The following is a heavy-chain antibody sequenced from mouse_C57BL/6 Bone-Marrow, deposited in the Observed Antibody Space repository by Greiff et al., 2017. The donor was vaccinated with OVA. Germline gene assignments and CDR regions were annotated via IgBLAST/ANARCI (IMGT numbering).Heavy chain of an antibody. CDR2: INPNNGGT. CDR1: GYTFTDYY. J-gene: IGHJ4*01. Sequence: VQLQQSGPELVKPGASVKISCKASGYTFTDYYMNWVKQSHGKSLEWIGDINPNNGGTSYNQKFKGKATLTVDKSSSTAYMELRSLTSEDSAVYYCARATGDYAMDYWGQGTSVTVSS. D-gene: IGHD4-1*02. CDR3: ARATGDYAMDY. V-gene: IGHV1-26*01.